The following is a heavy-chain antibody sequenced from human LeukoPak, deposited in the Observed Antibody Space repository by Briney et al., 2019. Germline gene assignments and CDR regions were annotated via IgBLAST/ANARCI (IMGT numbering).Heavy chain of an antibody. V-gene: IGHV3-66*01. CDR3: SQGLLS. J-gene: IGHJ5*02. CDR2: IYSGGST. CDR1: GFTVSSNY. Sequence: GGSLRLSCAASGFTVSSNYMSWVRQAPGKGLEWVSVIYSGGSTYYADSVKGRFTISRDNSKNTLYLQLNSLRPDDTAVFYCSQGLLSWGQGTLLTVAA.